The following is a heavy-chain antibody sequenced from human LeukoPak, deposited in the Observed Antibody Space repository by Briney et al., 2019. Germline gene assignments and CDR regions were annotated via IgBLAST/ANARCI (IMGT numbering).Heavy chain of an antibody. V-gene: IGHV1-69*04. CDR2: IIPILGIA. CDR3: ATGSELIRGVISPYYGMDV. D-gene: IGHD3-10*01. Sequence: GSSVKVSCKASGGTFSSYAISWVRQAPGQGLEWMGRIIPILGIANYAQKFQDRVTITADKSTSTAYMELSSLRSEDTAVYYCATGSELIRGVISPYYGMDVWGQGTTVTVSS. J-gene: IGHJ6*02. CDR1: GGTFSSYA.